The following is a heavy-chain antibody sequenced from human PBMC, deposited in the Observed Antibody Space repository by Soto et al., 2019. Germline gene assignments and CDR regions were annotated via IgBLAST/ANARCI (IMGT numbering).Heavy chain of an antibody. CDR1: GGSISSGGYS. V-gene: IGHV4-30-2*01. D-gene: IGHD6-13*01. CDR3: ARGPSTAAGMVFDY. J-gene: IGHJ4*02. CDR2: IYHSGST. Sequence: SETLSLTCAVSGGSISSGGYSWSWIRQPPGKGLEWIGYIYHSGSTYYNPSLKSRVTISVDRSKNQFSLKLSSVTAADTAVYYCARGPSTAAGMVFDYWGQGTLGTVSA.